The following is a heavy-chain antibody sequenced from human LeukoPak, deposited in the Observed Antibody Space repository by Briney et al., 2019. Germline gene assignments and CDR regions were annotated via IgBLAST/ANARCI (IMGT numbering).Heavy chain of an antibody. V-gene: IGHV3-9*01. CDR2: ISWNGGVI. Sequence: AGGSLRLSCAASGFTFHDYAMHWVRQGPEKGLEWVSGISWNGGVIGYADSVMGRFTVSRDNAKNSLFLQMNNLRPEDTALYYCTKSDCSSTSCHTSDYWGQGTLVTVSS. J-gene: IGHJ4*02. CDR1: GFTFHDYA. CDR3: TKSDCSSTSCHTSDY. D-gene: IGHD2-2*02.